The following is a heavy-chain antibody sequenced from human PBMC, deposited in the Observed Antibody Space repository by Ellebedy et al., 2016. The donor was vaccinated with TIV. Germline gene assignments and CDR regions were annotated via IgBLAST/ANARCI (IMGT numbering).Heavy chain of an antibody. V-gene: IGHV4-61*01. Sequence: MPSETLSLTCTVSGGSVNSVSLYWSWIRQPPGKGLEWIGWIYYTGTTNYNPSLKSRVTISADKSKNQFSLKLSSVTAADTAVYYCARGGYYDSWWYFDLWGRGTLIAVSS. CDR3: ARGGYYDSWWYFDL. CDR2: IYYTGTT. D-gene: IGHD3-22*01. CDR1: GGSVNSVSLY. J-gene: IGHJ2*01.